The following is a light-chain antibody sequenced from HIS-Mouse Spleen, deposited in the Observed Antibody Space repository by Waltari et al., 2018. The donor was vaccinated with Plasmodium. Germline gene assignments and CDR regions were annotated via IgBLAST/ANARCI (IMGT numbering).Light chain of an antibody. J-gene: IGLJ3*02. V-gene: IGLV2-14*03. CDR2: DVS. CDR1: SSDVGGYNY. Sequence: QSALTQPASVSGSPGQSITIPCTGTSSDVGGYNYVSWYQHHPGKAPKLLIYDVSKRPSVVSKRFAGSKSGNTASLTISGLQAEDEADYYCSSYTSSSTVFGGGTKLTVL. CDR3: SSYTSSSTV.